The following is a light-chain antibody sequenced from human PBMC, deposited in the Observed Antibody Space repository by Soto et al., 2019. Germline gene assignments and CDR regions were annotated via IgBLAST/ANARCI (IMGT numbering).Light chain of an antibody. V-gene: IGLV2-14*01. J-gene: IGLJ2*01. CDR2: EVR. CDR3: SSFTSSGTLEVV. Sequence: QSALTQPASVSGSPGQSITISCTGTSSDVGGYDYVSWYQQHPVKVPKLIIYEVRNRPSGVSDRFSGSKSGNTASLTISGLQTEDEADYYCSSFTSSGTLEVVVGGGTKLTVL. CDR1: SSDVGGYDY.